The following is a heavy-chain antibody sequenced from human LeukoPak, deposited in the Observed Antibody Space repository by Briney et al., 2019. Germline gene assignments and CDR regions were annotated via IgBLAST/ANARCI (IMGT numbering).Heavy chain of an antibody. CDR3: AKATGYSSGWYGD. CDR1: GFTFDDYA. CDR2: ISWNSGSI. Sequence: PGRSLRLSCAASGFTFDDYAMHWVRQAPGKGLEWVSGISWNSGSIGYADSVKGRFTISRDNAKNSLYLQMNSLRAEDTALYYCAKATGYSSGWYGDWGQGTLATVSS. D-gene: IGHD6-19*01. V-gene: IGHV3-9*01. J-gene: IGHJ4*02.